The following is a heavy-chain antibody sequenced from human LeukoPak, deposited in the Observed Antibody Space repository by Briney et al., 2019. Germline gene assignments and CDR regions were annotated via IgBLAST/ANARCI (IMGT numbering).Heavy chain of an antibody. Sequence: GGSLRLSCAVSGFTFSDYWMTWVRQAPGRGLEWVANIKEDGSDKQYVDSVQGRFTISRDNAENSLYLQMNSLRAEDTAVYYCARVKTYDSSGTDAFDIWGQGTMVTVSS. CDR1: GFTFSDYW. CDR3: ARVKTYDSSGTDAFDI. V-gene: IGHV3-7*01. J-gene: IGHJ3*02. D-gene: IGHD3-22*01. CDR2: IKEDGSDK.